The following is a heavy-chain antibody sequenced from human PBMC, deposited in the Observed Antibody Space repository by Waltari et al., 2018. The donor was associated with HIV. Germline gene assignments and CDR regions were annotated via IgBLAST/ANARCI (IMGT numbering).Heavy chain of an antibody. J-gene: IGHJ4*02. Sequence: QVQLQESGPGLVKPSQTLSLTCTVSGGSISSGGYYWSWIRQHPGKGLEWIGYIYYSGSTYYHPSRKSRVTISVDTSKNQVSLKLSSVTAADTAVYYCARRTNYYDSSGYQYYFDYWGQGTLVTVSS. CDR1: GGSISSGGYY. D-gene: IGHD3-22*01. CDR2: IYYSGST. CDR3: ARRTNYYDSSGYQYYFDY. V-gene: IGHV4-31*03.